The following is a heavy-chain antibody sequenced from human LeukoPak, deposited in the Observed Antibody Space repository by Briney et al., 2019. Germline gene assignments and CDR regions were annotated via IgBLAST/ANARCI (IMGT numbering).Heavy chain of an antibody. CDR3: ARAGSSSWYAHFFDY. CDR2: INSDGSST. J-gene: IGHJ4*02. V-gene: IGHV3-74*01. Sequence: GGSLRPSCAASGFTFSSYWMHWVRQAPGKGLVWVSRINSDGSSTTYADSVKGRLTISRDNAKNTLYLQMNSLRAEDTAVYYCARAGSSSWYAHFFDYWGQGTLVTVSS. CDR1: GFTFSSYW. D-gene: IGHD6-13*01.